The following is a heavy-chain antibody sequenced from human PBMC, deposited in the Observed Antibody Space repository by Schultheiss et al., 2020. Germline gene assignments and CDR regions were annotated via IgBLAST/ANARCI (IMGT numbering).Heavy chain of an antibody. J-gene: IGHJ5*02. D-gene: IGHD5-18*01. CDR3: ANFDLGAMDPLNWFDP. Sequence: GGSLRLSCAASGFTFSSYGMHWVRQAPGKGLEWVAVIWYDGSNKYYADSVKGRFTISRDNSKNTLYLQMNSLRAEDTAVYYCANFDLGAMDPLNWFDPWGQGTLVTVSS. V-gene: IGHV3-33*06. CDR2: IWYDGSNK. CDR1: GFTFSSYG.